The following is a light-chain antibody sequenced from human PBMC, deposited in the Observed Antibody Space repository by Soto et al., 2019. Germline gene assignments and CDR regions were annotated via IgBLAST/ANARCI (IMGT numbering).Light chain of an antibody. J-gene: IGLJ2*01. V-gene: IGLV4-69*01. CDR2: LDSDGSH. Sequence: QLVLTQSPSASASLGASVELTCTLSSGHSSYAIAWHQQQPEKGPRYLMKLDSDGSHTKGDAIPDRFSGSSSGAERYLTISSLQSEDEADYYCQTWGTGIHVVFGGGTKVTVL. CDR3: QTWGTGIHVV. CDR1: SGHSSYA.